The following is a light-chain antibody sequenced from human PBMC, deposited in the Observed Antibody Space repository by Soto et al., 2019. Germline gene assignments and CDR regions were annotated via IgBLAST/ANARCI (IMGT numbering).Light chain of an antibody. Sequence: DIQLIQSPSFLSASVGDRVTVTCQASQAISTYLAWYQQKPGKAPKLLIYAASTLQSGVPSRFSGSRSGTEFTLTISSLQPEDFATYYCLQLHTFPRTFGQGTKVEIK. CDR2: AAS. V-gene: IGKV1-9*01. J-gene: IGKJ2*01. CDR1: QAISTY. CDR3: LQLHTFPRT.